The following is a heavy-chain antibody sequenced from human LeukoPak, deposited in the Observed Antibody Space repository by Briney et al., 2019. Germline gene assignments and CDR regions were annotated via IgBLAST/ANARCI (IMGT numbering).Heavy chain of an antibody. CDR3: ARDLGDSAGTSSDGMDV. D-gene: IGHD6-13*01. V-gene: IGHV1-69*04. Sequence: SVNVSCKASGGTFNNYVFSWVKQAPGQGLEWMGRIVPVLGITDYAQTFQDRVTITADKSTATTYMELKSLRPEDTAVYYCARDLGDSAGTSSDGMDVWGQGTTVTVS. CDR2: IVPVLGIT. CDR1: GGTFNNYV. J-gene: IGHJ6*02.